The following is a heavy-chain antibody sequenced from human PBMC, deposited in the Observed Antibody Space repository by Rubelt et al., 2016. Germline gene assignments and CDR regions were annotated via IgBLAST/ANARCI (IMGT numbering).Heavy chain of an antibody. CDR3: ARSLGGSDY. Sequence: SMKGRLPISRDNAKKSRYLQMNSLRAEETAVYYCARSLGGSDYWGQGTLVTVSS. J-gene: IGHJ4*02. D-gene: IGHD1-26*01. V-gene: IGHV3-7*04.